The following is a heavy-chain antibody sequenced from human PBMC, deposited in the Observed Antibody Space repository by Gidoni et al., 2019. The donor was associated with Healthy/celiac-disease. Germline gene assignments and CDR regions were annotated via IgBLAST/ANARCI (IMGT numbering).Heavy chain of an antibody. V-gene: IGHV1-46*01. J-gene: IGHJ5*02. CDR2: INPSGGST. Sequence: QVQLVQSGAEVKKPGASVKVSCKASGYTFTSYYMHWVRQAPGQGLEWMGIINPSGGSTSYAQKFQGRVTMTRDTSTSTVYMELSSLRSEDTAVYYCARACGVPAAIWVGWFDPWGQGTLVTVS. CDR3: ARACGVPAAIWVGWFDP. D-gene: IGHD2-2*02. CDR1: GYTFTSYY.